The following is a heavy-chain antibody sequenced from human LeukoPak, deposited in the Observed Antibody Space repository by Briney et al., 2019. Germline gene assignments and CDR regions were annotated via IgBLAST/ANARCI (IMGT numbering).Heavy chain of an antibody. CDR1: GGSISSYY. CDR3: ARDISKYSSSWRENIDY. V-gene: IGHV4-59*01. D-gene: IGHD6-13*01. Sequence: SETLSLTCTVSGGSISSYYWSWIRQPPGKGLEWIGYIYYSGSTNYNPSLKSRVTISVDTSKNQFSLKLSSVTAADTAVYYCARDISKYSSSWRENIDYWGQGTLVTVSS. CDR2: IYYSGST. J-gene: IGHJ4*02.